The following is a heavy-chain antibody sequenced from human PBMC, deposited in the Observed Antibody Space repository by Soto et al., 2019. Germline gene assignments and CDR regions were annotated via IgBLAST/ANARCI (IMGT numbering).Heavy chain of an antibody. Sequence: QVHLQQWGAGLLKPSETLSLTCAVYGGSFSGYFWSWIRQPPGKGLEWIGEVNHSGSTNYSPSLKSRVTISVDTSKKQFSLKLSFVTAADTAVYYCARGKEVTAVFSYYDKMDVWGQGTTVTVSS. J-gene: IGHJ6*02. V-gene: IGHV4-34*01. CDR2: VNHSGST. CDR3: ARGKEVTAVFSYYDKMDV. CDR1: GGSFSGYF. D-gene: IGHD2-21*02.